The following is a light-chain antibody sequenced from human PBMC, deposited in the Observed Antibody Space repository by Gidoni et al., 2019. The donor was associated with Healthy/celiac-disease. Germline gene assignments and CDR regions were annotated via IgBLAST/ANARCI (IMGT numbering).Light chain of an antibody. CDR3: QSYDSSLSGSKV. Sequence: QSVLTQPPSVSGAPGQRVTISCPGSRSNIGAGYDVHWYQQLPGTAPKPLIYGNSNRPSGVPDRFSGAKSGTSASLAITGLQAEDEADYYCQSYDSSLSGSKVFGTGTKVTVL. CDR2: GNS. V-gene: IGLV1-40*01. CDR1: RSNIGAGYD. J-gene: IGLJ1*01.